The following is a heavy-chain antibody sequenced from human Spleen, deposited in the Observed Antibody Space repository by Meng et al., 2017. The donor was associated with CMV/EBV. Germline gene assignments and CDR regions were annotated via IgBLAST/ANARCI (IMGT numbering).Heavy chain of an antibody. CDR2: VYYSGTT. CDR1: GGSISGYF. D-gene: IGHD1-1*01. J-gene: IGHJ6*02. CDR3: ARDRWKGYYGMDV. Sequence: SETLSLTCTVSGGSISGYFWSWIRQPPGKGLEWIGYVYYSGTTNYNPSLKSRVTISVDTSKNQFSLKLSSVTAADTAVYYCARDRWKGYYGMDVWGQGTTVTVSS. V-gene: IGHV4-59*01.